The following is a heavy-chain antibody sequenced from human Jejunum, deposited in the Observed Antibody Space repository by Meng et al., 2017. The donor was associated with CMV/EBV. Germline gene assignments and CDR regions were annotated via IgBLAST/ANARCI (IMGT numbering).Heavy chain of an antibody. CDR2: IYSGGRT. CDR1: GVSVITSH. D-gene: IGHD1-26*01. V-gene: IGHV3-53*01. Sequence: SCAGSGVSVITSHMPWVRQAPGKGLEWVSAIYSGGRTYYADSVKGRFTISRDNSKNMMYLQMNSLRAEDTAVYYCAKKYTGSFDYWGQGTLVTVSS. CDR3: AKKYTGSFDY. J-gene: IGHJ4*02.